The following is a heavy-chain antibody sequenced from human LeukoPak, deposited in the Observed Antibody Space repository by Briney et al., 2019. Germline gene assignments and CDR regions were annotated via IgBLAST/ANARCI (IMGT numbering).Heavy chain of an antibody. Sequence: SVTVSCKPSVGTFIIYAISWVRQAPGQGREWMGRIIPIFGTANYAQKFQGRVTITADKSTSTAYMELSSLRSEDTAVYYCARVVKYCGGDCFIFDYWGQGTLVTVSS. CDR1: VGTFIIYA. D-gene: IGHD2-21*02. CDR3: ARVVKYCGGDCFIFDY. CDR2: IIPIFGTA. J-gene: IGHJ4*02. V-gene: IGHV1-69*06.